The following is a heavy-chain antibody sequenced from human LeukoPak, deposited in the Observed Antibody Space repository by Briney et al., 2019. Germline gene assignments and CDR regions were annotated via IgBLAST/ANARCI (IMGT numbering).Heavy chain of an antibody. Sequence: ASVKVSCKASGYTFTSYGISWVRQAPGQGLEWMAWISTYNDNTNYAQKFQGRVSMTRDTSTSTVYMELSSLRSEDTAVYYCAREGLRGSQLDYYGMDVWGQGTTVTVSS. CDR2: ISTYNDNT. V-gene: IGHV1-18*04. D-gene: IGHD1-26*01. CDR1: GYTFTSYG. CDR3: AREGLRGSQLDYYGMDV. J-gene: IGHJ6*02.